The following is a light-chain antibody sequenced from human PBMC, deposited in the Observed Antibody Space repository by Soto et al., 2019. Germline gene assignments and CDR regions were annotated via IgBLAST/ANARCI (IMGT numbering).Light chain of an antibody. Sequence: EIVLTHSPATLSFSRRESYTLXPRASQSISNYLAWYQHKPGQAPRLLIYDASNRATGIPARFSGSGSGTDFTLTISSLEPEDFAVYYCQQRSNWPLTFGGGTKVDI. CDR1: QSISNY. CDR2: DAS. J-gene: IGKJ4*01. V-gene: IGKV3-11*01. CDR3: QQRSNWPLT.